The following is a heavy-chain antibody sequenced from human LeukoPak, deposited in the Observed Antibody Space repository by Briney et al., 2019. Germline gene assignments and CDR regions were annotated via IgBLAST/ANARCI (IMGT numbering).Heavy chain of an antibody. CDR3: ARDLYDHDSSGYYEF. D-gene: IGHD3-22*01. V-gene: IGHV4-59*01. CDR2: IYESGST. J-gene: IGHJ4*02. Sequence: SETLSLTCTVSGGSISGYYWSWIRQPPGKALGWIGYIYESGSTDYNPSLKSRVTISRDTSKNQVSLKLTSVTTADTAVYYCARDLYDHDSSGYYEFWGQGTLVTVSS. CDR1: GGSISGYY.